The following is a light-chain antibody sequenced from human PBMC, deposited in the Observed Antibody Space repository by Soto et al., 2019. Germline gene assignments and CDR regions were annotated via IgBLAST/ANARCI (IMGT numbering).Light chain of an antibody. CDR1: SSDVGGYNY. V-gene: IGLV2-8*01. CDR2: EVS. Sequence: QSALTQPPSASGSPGQSVTISCTGTSSDVGGYNYVSWYQQHPGKAPKLMIYEVSKRPSGVPDRLSGSKSGNTASLTVSGLQAEDEADYYCSSYAGSNNQGVFGGGTKLTVL. CDR3: SSYAGSNNQGV. J-gene: IGLJ2*01.